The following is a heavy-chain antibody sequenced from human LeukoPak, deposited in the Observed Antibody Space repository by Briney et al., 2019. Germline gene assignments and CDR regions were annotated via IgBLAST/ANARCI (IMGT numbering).Heavy chain of an antibody. CDR3: RNLWPYTAMGTDH. Sequence: PGGSLRLSCAASGFTFSSYAMSWFRQAPGKGLEWVSAISGSGGSTYYAYSVKGRFTISRDNSKNTLYLQMNSLRAEDTAVYYCRNLWPYTAMGTDHWGQGTLVTVSS. J-gene: IGHJ4*02. CDR2: ISGSGGST. V-gene: IGHV3-23*01. D-gene: IGHD5-18*01. CDR1: GFTFSSYA.